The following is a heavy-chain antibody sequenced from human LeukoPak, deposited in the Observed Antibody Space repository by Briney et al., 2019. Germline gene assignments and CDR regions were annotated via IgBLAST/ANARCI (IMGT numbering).Heavy chain of an antibody. Sequence: GGSLRLSCAASGFTVSSNYMSWVRQAPGKGLVWVSVIYSGGSTYYADSVKGRSTISRDNSKNTLYLQMNSLRAEDTAVYYCAREPGPDTSYWGQGTLVTVSS. CDR3: AREPGPDTSY. J-gene: IGHJ4*02. V-gene: IGHV3-53*01. CDR2: IYSGGST. CDR1: GFTVSSNY. D-gene: IGHD3-16*01.